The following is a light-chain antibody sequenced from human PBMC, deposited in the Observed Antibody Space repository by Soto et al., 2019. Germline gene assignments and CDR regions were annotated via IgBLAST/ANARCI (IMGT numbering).Light chain of an antibody. Sequence: QSVLSQPPSASGSPGQSVTISCTGTSSDVGGYNYVSWYQQHPGKAPKLMIYEVSKGPSGVPDRFSGSKSGNTASLTVSGLQAEDDCDCYCSSYAGSNNVVFGGGTQLTVL. CDR2: EVS. J-gene: IGLJ2*01. CDR1: SSDVGGYNY. CDR3: SSYAGSNNVV. V-gene: IGLV2-8*01.